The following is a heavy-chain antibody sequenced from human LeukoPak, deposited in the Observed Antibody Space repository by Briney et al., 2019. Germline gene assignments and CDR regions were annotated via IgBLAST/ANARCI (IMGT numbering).Heavy chain of an antibody. D-gene: IGHD1-26*01. CDR3: ARMYSGSYNDAFDI. J-gene: IGHJ3*02. V-gene: IGHV1-2*04. Sequence: ASVKVSCKASGYTFTGYHMHWVRQAPGQGLEWMGWINPNSGGTNYAQKFQGWVTMTRDTSISTAYMELSRLRSDDTAVYYCARMYSGSYNDAFDIWGQGTMVTVSS. CDR1: GYTFTGYH. CDR2: INPNSGGT.